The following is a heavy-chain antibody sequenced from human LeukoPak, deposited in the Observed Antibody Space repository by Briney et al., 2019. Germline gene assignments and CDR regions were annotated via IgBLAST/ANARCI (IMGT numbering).Heavy chain of an antibody. CDR1: GFTFSSYW. V-gene: IGHV3-7*01. D-gene: IGHD3-3*01. CDR2: IKQDGSEK. J-gene: IGHJ5*02. Sequence: GGSLRLSCAASGFTFSSYWMSWVRQAPGKGLEWVANIKQDGSEKYYVDSVKGRFTISRDNAKNSLYLQMNSLRAEDTAVYYCARAAHYDFWSGHPPNWFDPWGQGTLVTVSS. CDR3: ARAAHYDFWSGHPPNWFDP.